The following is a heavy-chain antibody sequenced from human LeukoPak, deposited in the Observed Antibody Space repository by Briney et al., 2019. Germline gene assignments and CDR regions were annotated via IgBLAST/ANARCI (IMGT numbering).Heavy chain of an antibody. V-gene: IGHV3-23*01. CDR2: ISGSGGST. Sequence: GGSLRLSCEASGFTFSNYDMSWVRQAPGKGLEWVSTISGSGGSTFYADSVRGRFTISRDNSKNTLFLQMNSLRAEDTAVYYCAKDLKYSSSSGGDWFDPWGQGTLVTVSS. CDR3: AKDLKYSSSSGGDWFDP. J-gene: IGHJ5*02. D-gene: IGHD6-6*01. CDR1: GFTFSNYD.